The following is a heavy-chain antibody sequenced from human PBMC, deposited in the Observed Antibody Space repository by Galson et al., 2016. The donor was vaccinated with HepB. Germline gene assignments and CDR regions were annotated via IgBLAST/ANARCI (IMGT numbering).Heavy chain of an antibody. D-gene: IGHD3-9*01. J-gene: IGHJ5*02. V-gene: IGHV1-8*01. CDR3: ARGLEHYEILAGSNWFDP. CDR2: MNPKSGNT. Sequence: SVKVSCKASGYTFTSYDINWVRQATGQGPEWMGWMNPKSGNTGHAQKFRGRVTMSRNISISTAYMELSSLRSDDTAVYYCARGLEHYEILAGSNWFDPWGQGTLVTVAS. CDR1: GYTFTSYD.